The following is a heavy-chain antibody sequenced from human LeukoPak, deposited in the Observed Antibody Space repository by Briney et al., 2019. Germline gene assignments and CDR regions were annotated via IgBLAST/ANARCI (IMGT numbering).Heavy chain of an antibody. CDR3: TRHVGNYYDILTGYYHSYGMDV. V-gene: IGHV5-51*01. J-gene: IGHJ6*02. CDR2: IYPGDSDT. D-gene: IGHD3-9*01. CDR1: GYSFTSYW. Sequence: GESLKISCKGSGYSFTSYWIGWVRQMPGKGLEWMGIIYPGDSDTRYSPSFQGQVTISADKSISTAYLQWSSLKASDTAMYYCTRHVGNYYDILTGYYHSYGMDVWGQGTTVTVSS.